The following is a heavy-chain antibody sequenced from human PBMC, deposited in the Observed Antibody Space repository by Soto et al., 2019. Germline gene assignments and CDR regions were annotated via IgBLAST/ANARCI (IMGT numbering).Heavy chain of an antibody. CDR3: ARAYGLGAFDI. J-gene: IGHJ3*02. Sequence: QVQLQESCPGLVKPSETLSLTCTVSGGSISSYYWSWIRQPPGKGLEWIGYIYYSGSTNYNPSLKSRVTISVDTSKNQFSLKLSSVTAADTAVYYCARAYGLGAFDIWGQGTMVTVSS. CDR1: GGSISSYY. D-gene: IGHD3-10*01. V-gene: IGHV4-59*08. CDR2: IYYSGST.